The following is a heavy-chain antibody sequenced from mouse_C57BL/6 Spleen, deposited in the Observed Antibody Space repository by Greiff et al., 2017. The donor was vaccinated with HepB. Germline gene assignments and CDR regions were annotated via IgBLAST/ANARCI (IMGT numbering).Heavy chain of an antibody. D-gene: IGHD1-1*01. Sequence: EVKLMESGGGLVKPGGSLKLSCAASGFTFSSYAMSWVRQTPEKRLEWVATISDGGSYTYYPDNVKGRFTISRDNAKNNLNLQMSHLKSEDTAMYYCARNYGSSYVGYFDVWGTGTTVTVSS. V-gene: IGHV5-4*03. CDR3: ARNYGSSYVGYFDV. CDR1: GFTFSSYA. CDR2: ISDGGSYT. J-gene: IGHJ1*03.